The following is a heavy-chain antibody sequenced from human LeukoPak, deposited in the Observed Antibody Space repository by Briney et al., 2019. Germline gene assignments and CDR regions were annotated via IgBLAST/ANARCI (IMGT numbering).Heavy chain of an antibody. CDR2: IYYRGNT. CDR3: ARVRYSSGGTTYFALDV. Sequence: SETLSLICTVSGDSISSYNYFWGWIRQPPGKGLEWVGSIYYRGNTYYNPSLKSRVTLSADTSKNQFSLKVTSVTPEDTAVYYCARVRYSSGGTTYFALDVWGQGTTVTVSS. J-gene: IGHJ6*02. D-gene: IGHD6-19*01. V-gene: IGHV4-39*01. CDR1: GDSISSYNYF.